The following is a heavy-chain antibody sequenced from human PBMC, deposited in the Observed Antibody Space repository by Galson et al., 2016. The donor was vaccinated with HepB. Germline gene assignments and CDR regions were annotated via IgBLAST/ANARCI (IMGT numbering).Heavy chain of an antibody. Sequence: ETLSLTCAVSGGSISSSNWWSWVRQPPGQGLEWIGEIHHRGSANYNPSLKSRVTMSVDKSKNQFSLKLSSVTAADTAVYYCARALAVNGAFDIWGQGTMVAVSS. J-gene: IGHJ3*02. CDR1: GGSISSSNW. D-gene: IGHD4-17*01. CDR3: ARALAVNGAFDI. CDR2: IHHRGSA. V-gene: IGHV4-4*02.